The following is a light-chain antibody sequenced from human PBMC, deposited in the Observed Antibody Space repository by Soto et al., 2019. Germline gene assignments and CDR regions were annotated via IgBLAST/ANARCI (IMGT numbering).Light chain of an antibody. CDR3: MQATKYPPYT. CDR1: QSLLHSDGETY. V-gene: IGKV2-24*01. J-gene: IGKJ2*01. CDR2: TIS. Sequence: DIVLTQTPLSSPVTLGQPASISCRSSQSLLHSDGETYLSWLQQRPGQPPRLLIYTISNRLAGVPDRFSGSGAGTDFTLKISRVEAEDGGIYYCMQATKYPPYTFVQGTKLEIK.